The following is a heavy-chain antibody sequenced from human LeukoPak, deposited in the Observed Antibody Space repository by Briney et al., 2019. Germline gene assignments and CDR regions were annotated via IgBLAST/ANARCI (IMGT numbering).Heavy chain of an antibody. CDR3: ARSLRRDCDSTSCWAALDI. V-gene: IGHV3-11*03. CDR2: ISSGGTYS. CDR1: GFTFSDYY. D-gene: IGHD2-2*01. J-gene: IGHJ3*02. Sequence: PGGSLRLSCAASGFTFSDYYTSWVRQAPGKGLEWVSYISSGGTYSNYADSVKGRFTISRDNVENSLYLQMNSLRVEDTAVYYCARSLRRDCDSTSCWAALDIWGHGTMVTVSS.